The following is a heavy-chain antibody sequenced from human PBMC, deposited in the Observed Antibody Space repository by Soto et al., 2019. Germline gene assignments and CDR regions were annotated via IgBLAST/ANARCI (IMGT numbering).Heavy chain of an antibody. J-gene: IGHJ3*01. CDR3: ARSSVVMRLVPATALDF. D-gene: IGHD2-2*01. CDR2: INPSGGST. V-gene: IGHV1-46*01. Sequence: ASVKVSCKASGYTFTSYYMHWVRQAPGQRIEWMGIINPSGGSTSYAQKFQGRVTMTRDTSTSTVNMELSSLRSEVTDVYFCARSSVVMRLVPATALDFRCQGTMVTLSS. CDR1: GYTFTSYY.